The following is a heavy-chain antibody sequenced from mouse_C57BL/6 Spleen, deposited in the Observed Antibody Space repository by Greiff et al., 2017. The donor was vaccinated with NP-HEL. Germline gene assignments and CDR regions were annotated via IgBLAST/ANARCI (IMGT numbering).Heavy chain of an antibody. J-gene: IGHJ2*01. CDR1: GYTFTSYW. CDR3: ARRGPTTVVAHFDY. Sequence: VQLQQPGAELVKPGASVKMSCKASGYTFTSYWLTWVKQRPGQGLEWIGDIYPGSGSTNYNEKFKSKATLTVDTSSSTAYMQLSSLTSEDSAVYYCARRGPTTVVAHFDYWGQGTTLTVSS. V-gene: IGHV1-55*01. D-gene: IGHD1-1*01. CDR2: IYPGSGST.